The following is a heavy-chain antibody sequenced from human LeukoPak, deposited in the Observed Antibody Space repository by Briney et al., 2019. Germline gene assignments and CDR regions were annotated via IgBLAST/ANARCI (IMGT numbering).Heavy chain of an antibody. CDR1: GGPISSYY. Sequence: SETLSLTCTVSGGPISSYYWSWIRQPAGKGLEWIGRIYTSGRTNYNPSLKSRVTMSVDTSKNQFSLKLSSVTAADTAVYYCARAVIVVVPAARRYYYYYMDVWGKGTTVTVSS. J-gene: IGHJ6*03. CDR3: ARAVIVVVPAARRYYYYYMDV. CDR2: IYTSGRT. D-gene: IGHD2-2*01. V-gene: IGHV4-4*07.